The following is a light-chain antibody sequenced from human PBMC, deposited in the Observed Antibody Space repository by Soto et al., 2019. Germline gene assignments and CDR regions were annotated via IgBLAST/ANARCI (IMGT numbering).Light chain of an antibody. Sequence: QSVLNQPASVSGAPGQSIPISCTGTSSDVGSYNLVSWYQQHPGKAPKLMIYEVSKRPSGVSNRFSGSKSGNTASLTISGLQAEDEADYYCCSYAGSSFYVFGTGTKVTVL. V-gene: IGLV2-23*02. CDR1: SSDVGSYNL. CDR3: CSYAGSSFYV. J-gene: IGLJ1*01. CDR2: EVS.